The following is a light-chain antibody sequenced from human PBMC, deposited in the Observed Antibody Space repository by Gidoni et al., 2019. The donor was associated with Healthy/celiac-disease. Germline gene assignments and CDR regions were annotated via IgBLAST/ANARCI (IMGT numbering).Light chain of an antibody. CDR3: SSYAGSYKLYV. CDR1: SSDVGGYNY. J-gene: IGLJ1*01. Sequence: QSALTQPPSASGSPGQSVTISCTGTSSDVGGYNYVSWYQQHPGKAPKLMIYEVSKRHSGVPDRFSGSKSGNTASLTVSGLQAEDEADYYCSSYAGSYKLYVFGTGTKVTVL. CDR2: EVS. V-gene: IGLV2-8*01.